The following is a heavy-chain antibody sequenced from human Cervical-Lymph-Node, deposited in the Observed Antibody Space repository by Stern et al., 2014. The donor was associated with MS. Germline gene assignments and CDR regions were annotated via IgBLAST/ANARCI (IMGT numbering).Heavy chain of an antibody. CDR3: ARDGPQVGAGSFDI. CDR1: GGSISSGDYY. CDR2: IYYTGST. V-gene: IGHV4-31*03. J-gene: IGHJ3*02. D-gene: IGHD1-26*01. Sequence: QVQLQEPGPGLVKPSQTLSLTCTVSGGSISSGDYYWSWIRQHPGKGLEXLGCIYYTGSTYYNPSLKRRVAISGDASKSQFSLKLSSVTAADAAVYYCARDGPQVGAGSFDICGQGTMVTVAS.